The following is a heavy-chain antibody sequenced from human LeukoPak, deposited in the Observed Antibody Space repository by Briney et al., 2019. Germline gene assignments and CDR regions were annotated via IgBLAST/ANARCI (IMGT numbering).Heavy chain of an antibody. CDR2: IYYSGST. D-gene: IGHD6-19*01. Sequence: PSETLSLTCTVSGGSISSSSYYWGWIRQPPGKGLEWIGSIYYSGSTYYNPSLKSRVTISVDTSKNQFSLKLSSVTAADTAVYYCARDISAVAGTNPSDYWGQGTLVTVSS. J-gene: IGHJ4*02. CDR3: ARDISAVAGTNPSDY. CDR1: GGSISSSSYY. V-gene: IGHV4-39*07.